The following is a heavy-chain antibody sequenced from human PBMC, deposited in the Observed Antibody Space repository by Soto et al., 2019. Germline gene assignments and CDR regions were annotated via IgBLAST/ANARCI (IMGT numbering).Heavy chain of an antibody. V-gene: IGHV1-46*01. CDR2: INPSGGST. D-gene: IGHD5-18*01. CDR1: GYTFTSYY. J-gene: IGHJ5*02. Sequence: ASVKVSCKASGYTFTSYYMHWVRQAPGQGLEWMGIINPSGGSTSYAQKFQGRVTITADESTGTAYMELSSLRSDDTAVYYCAGASDSTWYNWLDPWGQGTLVTVSS. CDR3: AGASDSTWYNWLDP.